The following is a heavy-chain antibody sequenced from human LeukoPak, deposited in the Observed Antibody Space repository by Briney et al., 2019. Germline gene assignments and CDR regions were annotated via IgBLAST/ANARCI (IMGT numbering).Heavy chain of an antibody. J-gene: IGHJ4*02. Sequence: SVKVSCKASGYTFTGCYMHWVRQAPGQGLEWMGGIIPIFGTANYAQKFQGRVTITADESTSTAYMELSSLRSEDTAVYYCARVGGVRGVNRYFDYWGQGTLVTVSS. CDR1: GYTFTGCY. CDR2: IIPIFGTA. D-gene: IGHD3-10*01. V-gene: IGHV1-69*13. CDR3: ARVGGVRGVNRYFDY.